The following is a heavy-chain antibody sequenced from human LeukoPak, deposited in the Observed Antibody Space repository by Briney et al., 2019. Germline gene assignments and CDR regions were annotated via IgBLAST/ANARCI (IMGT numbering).Heavy chain of an antibody. CDR2: VNDRGT. Sequence: GGSLRLSCAASGFTFSNYAMSWVRQAPGKGLEWVSAVNDRGTYYADSVKGRFTISRDNSKNTLYLEMNSLRAEDTALYYCAKDEYSGYGSFDYWGQGILVTISS. V-gene: IGHV3-23*01. J-gene: IGHJ4*02. CDR3: AKDEYSGYGSFDY. CDR1: GFTFSNYA. D-gene: IGHD5-12*01.